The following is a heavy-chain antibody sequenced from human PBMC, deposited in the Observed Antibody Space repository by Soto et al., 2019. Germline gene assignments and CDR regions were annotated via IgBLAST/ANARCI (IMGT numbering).Heavy chain of an antibody. CDR2: ISYDGSNK. CDR3: AKASDRLLWFGIGDY. V-gene: IGHV3-30*18. J-gene: IGHJ4*02. CDR1: GFTFSSYG. Sequence: GGSLRLSCAASGFTFSSYGMHWVRQAPGKGLEWVAVISYDGSNKYYADSVKGRFTISRENSKNTLYLQMNSLRAEDTAVYYCAKASDRLLWFGIGDYWGQGTLVTVSS. D-gene: IGHD3-10*01.